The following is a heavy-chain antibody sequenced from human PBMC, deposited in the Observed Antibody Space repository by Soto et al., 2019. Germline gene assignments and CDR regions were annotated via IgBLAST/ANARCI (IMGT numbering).Heavy chain of an antibody. CDR1: GGSISSGGYY. CDR2: IYYSGST. CDR3: ARLRITMVRGVDY. J-gene: IGHJ4*02. D-gene: IGHD3-10*01. V-gene: IGHV4-31*03. Sequence: LSLTCTVSGGSISSGGYYWSWIRQHPGKGLEWIGYIYYSGSTYYNPSLKSRVTISVDTSKNQFSLKLSSVTAADTAVYYCARLRITMVRGVDYWGQGTLVTVSS.